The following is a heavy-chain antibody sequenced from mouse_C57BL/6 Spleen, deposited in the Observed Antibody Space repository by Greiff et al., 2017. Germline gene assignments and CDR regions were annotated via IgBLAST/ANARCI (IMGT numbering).Heavy chain of an antibody. J-gene: IGHJ4*01. CDR2: ISSGGSYT. CDR1: GFTFSSYG. CDR3: ARQRENYAMDY. V-gene: IGHV5-6*01. Sequence: EVQRVESGGDLVKPGGSLKLSCAASGFTFSSYGMSWVRQTPDKRLEWVATISSGGSYTYYPDSVKGRFTISRDNAKNTLYLQMSSLKSEDTAMYYCARQRENYAMDYWGQGTSVTVSS.